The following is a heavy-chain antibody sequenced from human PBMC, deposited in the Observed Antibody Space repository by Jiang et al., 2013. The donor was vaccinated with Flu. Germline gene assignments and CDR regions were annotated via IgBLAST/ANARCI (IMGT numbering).Heavy chain of an antibody. CDR2: ISYDGSNK. CDR1: GFTFSSYA. D-gene: IGHD3-16*02. J-gene: IGHJ4*02. V-gene: IGHV3-30-3*01. Sequence: VQLVESGGGVVQPGRSLRLSCAASGFTFSSYAMHWVRQAPGKGLEWVAVISYDGSNKYYADSVKGRFTISRDNSKNTLYLQMNSLRAEDTAVYYCARESQDVIPYYFDYWGQGTLVTVSS. CDR3: ARESQDVIPYYFDY.